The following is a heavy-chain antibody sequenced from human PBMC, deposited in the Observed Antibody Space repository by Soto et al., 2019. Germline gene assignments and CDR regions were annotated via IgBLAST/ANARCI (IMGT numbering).Heavy chain of an antibody. CDR2: ISHDGSNT. V-gene: IGHV3-30*03. J-gene: IGHJ4*02. D-gene: IGHD6-19*01. Sequence: PGGSLRLSCAASGFTFSAYGIHWVRQAPGKGLEWVAVISHDGSNTNYADSVKGRFTFSRDNSKDTVYLQMNSLRAGDTAVYYCARARYSSGHTDFDYWGQGTLVTVSS. CDR1: GFTFSAYG. CDR3: ARARYSSGHTDFDY.